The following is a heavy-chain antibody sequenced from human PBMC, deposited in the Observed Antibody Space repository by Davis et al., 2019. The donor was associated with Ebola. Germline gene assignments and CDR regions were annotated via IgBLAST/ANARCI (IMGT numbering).Heavy chain of an antibody. CDR2: INPNSGGT. CDR1: GYTFTSYA. Sequence: ASVKVSCKASGYTFTSYAMHWVRQAPGQGLEWMGWINPNSGGTNYAQKFQGWVTMTRDTSISTAYMELSRLRSEDTAVYYCARGETSSPYGMDVWGQGTTVTVSS. J-gene: IGHJ6*02. D-gene: IGHD6-19*01. V-gene: IGHV1-2*04. CDR3: ARGETSSPYGMDV.